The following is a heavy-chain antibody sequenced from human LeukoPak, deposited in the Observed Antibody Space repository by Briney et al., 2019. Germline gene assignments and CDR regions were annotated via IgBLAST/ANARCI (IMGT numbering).Heavy chain of an antibody. CDR3: ARKGIGSSRYQNMDV. CDR2: ISIDGGRT. J-gene: IGHJ6*03. V-gene: IGHV3-23*01. Sequence: GGSLRLSCAASGFSVSSNYLNWVRQAPGQGPEWVSTISIDGGRTYYADSVKGRFTVSRDTSKNTLYLQMNSLRAEDTAVYYCARKGIGSSRYQNMDVWGKGTTVTVSS. CDR1: GFSVSSNY. D-gene: IGHD6-25*01.